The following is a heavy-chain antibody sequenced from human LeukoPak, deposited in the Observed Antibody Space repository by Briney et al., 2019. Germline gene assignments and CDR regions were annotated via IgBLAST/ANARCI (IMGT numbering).Heavy chain of an antibody. Sequence: MTGGSLRLSCAASGFSLSDYYMSWIRQAPGKRLEGISHISSSSSYTNYSDSVKGRFTISRDNAKNSLHLQMSSLRAEDTAVYYCARDSGSYYDYWGQGTLVTVSS. CDR2: ISSSSSYT. V-gene: IGHV3-11*05. D-gene: IGHD1-26*01. CDR3: ARDSGSYYDY. J-gene: IGHJ4*02. CDR1: GFSLSDYY.